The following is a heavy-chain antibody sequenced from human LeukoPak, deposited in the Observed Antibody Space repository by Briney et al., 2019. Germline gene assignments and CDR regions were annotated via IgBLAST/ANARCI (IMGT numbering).Heavy chain of an antibody. V-gene: IGHV4-61*08. J-gene: IGHJ4*02. CDR1: GGSVGSGGHF. CDR3: ARTKSQSGSYRYYFDS. D-gene: IGHD1-26*01. Sequence: PSETLSLTCAVSGGSVGSGGHFWSWIRQPPGKGLEWIGYIYSTGSTNYNPSLKSRITMSVDTSKNQLSLKLSSVIAADTAVYYCARTKSQSGSYRYYFDSWGQGTLVTVSS. CDR2: IYSTGST.